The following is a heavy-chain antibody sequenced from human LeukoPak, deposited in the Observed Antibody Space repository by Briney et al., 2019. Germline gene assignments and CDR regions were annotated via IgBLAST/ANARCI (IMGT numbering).Heavy chain of an antibody. CDR1: GFTFSSYW. Sequence: PGGALRLSCAASGFTFSSYWMSWVRQAPGKGLGWVANIKQDGSEKYYVDSVKGRFTISRDNAKNSLYLQMNSLRAEDTAVYYCARRIQLWLNDAFDIWGQGTMVIVSS. D-gene: IGHD5-18*01. V-gene: IGHV3-7*01. CDR2: IKQDGSEK. J-gene: IGHJ3*02. CDR3: ARRIQLWLNDAFDI.